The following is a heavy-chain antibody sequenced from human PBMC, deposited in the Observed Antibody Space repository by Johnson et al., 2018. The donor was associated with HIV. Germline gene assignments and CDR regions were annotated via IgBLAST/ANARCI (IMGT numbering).Heavy chain of an antibody. CDR2: INWNGGNT. V-gene: IGHV3-20*04. J-gene: IGHJ3*02. D-gene: IGHD3-10*01. Sequence: VLLVESGGGVVQPGGSLRLSCAASGFTFADYGMSWVRQVPGKGLEWVSGINWNGGNTGYVDSVKGRFTISRDNAKNSLYLQMNSLRAEDTALYYCARDRRYYGSGSYGGAFDIWGQGTVVTVSS. CDR3: ARDRRYYGSGSYGGAFDI. CDR1: GFTFADYG.